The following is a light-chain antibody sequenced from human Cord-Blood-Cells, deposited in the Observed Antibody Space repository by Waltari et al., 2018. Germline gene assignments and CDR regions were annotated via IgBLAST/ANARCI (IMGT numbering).Light chain of an antibody. CDR1: SSDVGGYNY. CDR2: DVS. J-gene: IGLJ2*01. V-gene: IGLV2-14*01. Sequence: QSALTQPASVSGSPGQSITISCTGTSSDVGGYNYVSWYQQHPGKAPTLMIYDVSNRPAGVSNRFSGSKSVNTASQTSSGLQAEDEADYYCSSYTSSSTVVFGGGTKLTVL. CDR3: SSYTSSSTVV.